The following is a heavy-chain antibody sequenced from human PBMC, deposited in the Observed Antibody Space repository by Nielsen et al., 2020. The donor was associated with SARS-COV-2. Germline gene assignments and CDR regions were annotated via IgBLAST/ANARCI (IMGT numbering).Heavy chain of an antibody. J-gene: IGHJ4*02. CDR1: GYTFTSFA. D-gene: IGHD3-22*01. CDR3: AKTGVLGRVVVITQFDY. CDR2: INAGNGNT. Sequence: ASVKVSCKTSGYTFTSFAIHWVRQAPGQSLEWMGWINAGNGNTKYSQKFQDRVTMTRDTSANTAYMELSSLRAEDTAVYYCAKTGVLGRVVVITQFDYWGQGTLVTVSS. V-gene: IGHV1-3*01.